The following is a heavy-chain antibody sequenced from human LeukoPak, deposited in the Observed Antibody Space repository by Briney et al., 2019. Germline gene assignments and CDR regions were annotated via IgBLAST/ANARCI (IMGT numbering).Heavy chain of an antibody. Sequence: ASVKVSCKASGYTFTGYYMHWVRPAPGQGLEWMGWINPNSGGTNYAQKFQGRVTMTRDTSISTAYMELSSLRSEDTAVYYCARDGRRDGYNSLDYGSQGTLVTVPS. CDR2: INPNSGGT. V-gene: IGHV1-2*02. CDR3: ARDGRRDGYNSLDY. D-gene: IGHD5-24*01. J-gene: IGHJ4*02. CDR1: GYTFTGYY.